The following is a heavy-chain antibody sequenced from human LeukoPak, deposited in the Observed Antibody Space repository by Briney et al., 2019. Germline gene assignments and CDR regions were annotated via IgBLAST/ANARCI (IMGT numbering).Heavy chain of an antibody. CDR3: AGVGATHFAFDI. CDR1: GGSISSSTYY. J-gene: IGHJ3*02. CDR2: IYYTGST. V-gene: IGHV4-39*07. Sequence: PSETLSLTCTVSGGSISSSTYYWGWVRQPPGKGLEWIGSIYYTGSTYYNPSLKSRVTISVDTSKNHFSLKLSSVTAADTAVYYCAGVGATHFAFDIWGQGTMVTVSS. D-gene: IGHD1-26*01.